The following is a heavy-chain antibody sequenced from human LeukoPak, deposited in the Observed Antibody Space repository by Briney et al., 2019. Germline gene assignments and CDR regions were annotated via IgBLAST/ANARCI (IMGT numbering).Heavy chain of an antibody. J-gene: IGHJ3*02. CDR1: GYTFTGYY. CDR3: AREEPQLGKDAFDI. D-gene: IGHD1-1*01. Sequence: ASAKVSCKASGYTFTGYYMHWVRQAPGQGLEWMGWINPNSGGTNYAQKFQGRVTMTRDTSISTAYMELSRLRSDDTAVYYCAREEPQLGKDAFDIWGQGTMVTVSS. V-gene: IGHV1-2*02. CDR2: INPNSGGT.